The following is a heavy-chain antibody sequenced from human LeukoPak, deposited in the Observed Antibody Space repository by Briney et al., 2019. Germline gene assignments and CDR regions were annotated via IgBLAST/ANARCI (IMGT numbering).Heavy chain of an antibody. CDR2: INPSGGST. Sequence: ASVKVSCKASGYTFTGYHMHWVRQAPGQGLEWMGIINPSGGSTSYAQKFQGRVTMTRDTSTSTVYMELSSLRSEDTAVYYCARAPDYVWGSYTYFDYWGQGTLVTVSS. CDR1: GYTFTGYH. J-gene: IGHJ4*02. D-gene: IGHD3-16*01. V-gene: IGHV1-46*01. CDR3: ARAPDYVWGSYTYFDY.